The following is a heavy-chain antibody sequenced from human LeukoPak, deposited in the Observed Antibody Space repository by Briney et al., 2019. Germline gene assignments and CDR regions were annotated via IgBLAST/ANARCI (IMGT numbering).Heavy chain of an antibody. Sequence: GGSPRLSCAASGFTFSSYGMSWVRQAPGKGLEWVSGISGGAGSTYYADSVKGRFTISRDNSKNTLYLQMNSLRAEDTAVYYCTKRGNSPYDDYWGQGTLVTVSS. V-gene: IGHV3-23*01. J-gene: IGHJ4*02. CDR3: TKRGNSPYDDY. CDR2: ISGGAGST. D-gene: IGHD5-12*01. CDR1: GFTFSSYG.